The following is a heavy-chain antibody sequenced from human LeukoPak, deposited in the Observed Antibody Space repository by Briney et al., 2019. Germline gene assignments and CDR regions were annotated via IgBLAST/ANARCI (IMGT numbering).Heavy chain of an antibody. CDR1: GASITSYY. J-gene: IGHJ3*02. D-gene: IGHD2-8*01. CDR2: IYYSGAT. V-gene: IGHV4-59*13. CDR3: ARKGVLDI. Sequence: AETLSLTCTVSGASITSYYWSWVRQSPGKGLEWIGYIYYSGATDYTPSLKSRVTMSHDTSKNQFSLNLSSVTAADTAVYYCARKGVLDIWGQGTMVTVSS.